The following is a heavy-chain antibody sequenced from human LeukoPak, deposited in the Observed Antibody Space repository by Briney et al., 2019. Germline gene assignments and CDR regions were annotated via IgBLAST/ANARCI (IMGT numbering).Heavy chain of an antibody. CDR2: INWNGGST. D-gene: IGHD3-22*01. CDR1: GFTFDDCG. J-gene: IGHJ3*02. V-gene: IGHV3-20*01. Sequence: GGSLRLSCAASGFTFDDCGMSWVRQAPGKGLEWVSGINWNGGSTGYADSVKGRFTISRDNAKNSLYLQMNSLRAEDTALYHCARVNDSIPVGAFDIWGQGTMVTVSS. CDR3: ARVNDSIPVGAFDI.